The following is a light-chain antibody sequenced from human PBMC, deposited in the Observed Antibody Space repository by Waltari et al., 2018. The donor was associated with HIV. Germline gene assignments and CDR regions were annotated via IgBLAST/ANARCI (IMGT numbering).Light chain of an antibody. CDR1: QIIENW. CDR2: KTS. J-gene: IGKJ2*01. CDR3: QQYNSHSYT. Sequence: DAQLTKSPSILPASVGDRVSITCRASQIIENWLAWYQQKPGQPPELLIYKTSYLQSGVPTRFSGSGSGADFTLTIDGLQPEDFATYYCQQYNSHSYTFGQGTKL. V-gene: IGKV1-5*03.